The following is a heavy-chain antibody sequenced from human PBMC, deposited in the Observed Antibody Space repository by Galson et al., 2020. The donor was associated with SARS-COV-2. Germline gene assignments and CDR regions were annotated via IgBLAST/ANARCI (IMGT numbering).Heavy chain of an antibody. CDR3: ARYGTSSSWFFDL. V-gene: IGHV4-61*01. Sequence: SETLSLTCTVSGDSVSSTFYYWSWIRQPPGRGLEWIRHVYYSGSTNYNSSLKSRVTISLDTSKNQFSLKLTSVTAADTAVYYCARYGTSSSWFFDLWGRGTLVNVSS. D-gene: IGHD6-6*01. CDR1: GDSVSSTFYY. J-gene: IGHJ2*01. CDR2: VYYSGST.